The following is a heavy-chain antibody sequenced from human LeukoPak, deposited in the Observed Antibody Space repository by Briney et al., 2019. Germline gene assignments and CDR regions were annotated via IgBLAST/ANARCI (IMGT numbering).Heavy chain of an antibody. CDR1: GGSISSSSYF. V-gene: IGHV4-39*01. D-gene: IGHD3-3*01. CDR3: ANQPSGKFGVVIPFFDY. J-gene: IGHJ4*02. Sequence: SETLSLTCTVSGGSISSSSYFWGWIRQPPGKGLEWIGSIYYSGSTYYNPSLKSRVTLSVDTSKNQFSLKLSSVTAADTAVYYCANQPSGKFGVVIPFFDYWGQGTLVTVSS. CDR2: IYYSGST.